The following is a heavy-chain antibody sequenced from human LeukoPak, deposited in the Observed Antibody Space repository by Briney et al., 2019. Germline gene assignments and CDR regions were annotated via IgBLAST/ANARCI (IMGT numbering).Heavy chain of an antibody. D-gene: IGHD2-2*01. CDR3: ARSYCSITSCYAGRYFQH. CDR1: GFTFSSYS. CDR2: ISSSSSYI. Sequence: AGGSLRLSCAASGFTFSSYSMNWVRQAPGKGLEWVSSISSSSSYIYYADSVKGRFTISRDNAKNSLYLQMNSLRAEDTAVYYCARSYCSITSCYAGRYFQHWGQGTLVTVSS. V-gene: IGHV3-21*01. J-gene: IGHJ1*01.